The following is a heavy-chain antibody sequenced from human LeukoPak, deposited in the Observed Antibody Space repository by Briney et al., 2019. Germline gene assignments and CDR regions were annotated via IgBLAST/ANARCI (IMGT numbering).Heavy chain of an antibody. Sequence: SETLSLTCTVSGGSISSNSYYWGWIRQPPGKGLDWIGTLFSGGSTYYKPSLKSRVTMSVDPSKNQFSLRLSSVTAADTAVYYCATTVGGELLWFGESKPFDYWGQGTLVTVSS. CDR1: GGSISSNSYY. J-gene: IGHJ4*02. CDR3: ATTVGGELLWFGESKPFDY. CDR2: LFSGGST. V-gene: IGHV4-39*07. D-gene: IGHD3-10*01.